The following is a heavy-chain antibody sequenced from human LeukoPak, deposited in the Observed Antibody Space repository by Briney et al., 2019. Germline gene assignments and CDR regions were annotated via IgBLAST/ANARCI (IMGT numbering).Heavy chain of an antibody. CDR1: GGSISGYY. CDR3: ARFYGSGSYNWFDP. Sequence: SETLSLTCTVSGGSISGYYWSWIRQPPGKGLEWIGEINHSGSTNYNPSLKSRVTISVDTSKNQFSLELSSVTAADTAVYYCARFYGSGSYNWFDPWGQGTLVTVSS. CDR2: INHSGST. V-gene: IGHV4-34*01. J-gene: IGHJ5*02. D-gene: IGHD3-10*01.